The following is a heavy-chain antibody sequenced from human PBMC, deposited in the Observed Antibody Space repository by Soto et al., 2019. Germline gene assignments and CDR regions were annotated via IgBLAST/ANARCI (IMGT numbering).Heavy chain of an antibody. CDR1: GYTFTSYA. D-gene: IGHD6-19*01. CDR3: ARDGAVAGDSNFDY. CDR2: INAGNGNT. J-gene: IGHJ4*02. V-gene: IGHV1-3*01. Sequence: APVKVSCKAPGYTFTSYAIHWVRQAPGQRLEWMGWINAGNGNTKFSQKFQHRVTITTDTSASTAYMELSSLRPEDTDVYYCARDGAVAGDSNFDYWGQGTLVTVCS.